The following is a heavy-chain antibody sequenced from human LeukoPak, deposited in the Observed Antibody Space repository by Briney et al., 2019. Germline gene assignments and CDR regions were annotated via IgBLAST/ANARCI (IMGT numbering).Heavy chain of an antibody. CDR1: GGSISSSSYY. J-gene: IGHJ4*02. D-gene: IGHD2-15*01. Sequence: PSETLSLTCTVSGGSISSSSYYWGWIRQPPGKGLEWIGSIYYSGSTYYNPSLKSRVTISVDTSKNQFSLKLSSVTAADTAVYYCAMQTPDLYYFDYWGQGTLVTVSS. CDR3: AMQTPDLYYFDY. V-gene: IGHV4-39*07. CDR2: IYYSGST.